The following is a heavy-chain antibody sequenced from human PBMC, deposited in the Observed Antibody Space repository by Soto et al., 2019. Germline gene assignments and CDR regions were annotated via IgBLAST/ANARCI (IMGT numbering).Heavy chain of an antibody. CDR3: ARDPVLDN. J-gene: IGHJ4*02. V-gene: IGHV1-3*01. CDR1: GNSFTSYT. D-gene: IGHD4-17*01. CDR2: ISGGSGKT. Sequence: GASVKVSCKASGNSFTSYTIHWICQAPGQRLEWMGWISGGSGKTKYSQKFQDRVTITRDTSANTAYVELSSLRSEDTAVYYCARDPVLDNWGQGTPVTVSS.